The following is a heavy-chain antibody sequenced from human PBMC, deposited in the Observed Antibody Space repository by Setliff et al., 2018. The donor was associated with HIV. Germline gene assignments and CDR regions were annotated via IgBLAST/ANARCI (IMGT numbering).Heavy chain of an antibody. Sequence: LSLTCIVSGDSIRGGDFYWTWIRQSPGKGLEWIGYVYWSGTTHYNPSLNGRVTISVDTSENQFSLKLDSLTAADSAVYYCARTTRHDGAAYDAFDLWGQGTLVTVS. CDR3: ARTTRHDGAAYDAFDL. J-gene: IGHJ3*01. V-gene: IGHV4-30-4*01. CDR1: GDSIRGGDFY. CDR2: VYWSGTT. D-gene: IGHD1-1*01.